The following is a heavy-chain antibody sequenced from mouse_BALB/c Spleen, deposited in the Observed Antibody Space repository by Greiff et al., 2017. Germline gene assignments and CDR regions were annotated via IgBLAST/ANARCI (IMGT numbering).Heavy chain of an antibody. CDR1: GFTFSSYA. CDR2: ISSGGSYT. V-gene: IGHV5-9-4*01. J-gene: IGHJ2*01. D-gene: IGHD2-1*01. Sequence: EVKLVESGGGLVKPGGSLKLSCAASGFTFSSYAMSWVRQSPEKRLEWVAEISSGGSYTYYPDTVTGRFTISRDNAKNTLYLEMSSLRSEDTAMYYCARDGNDYFDYWGQGTTLTVSS. CDR3: ARDGNDYFDY.